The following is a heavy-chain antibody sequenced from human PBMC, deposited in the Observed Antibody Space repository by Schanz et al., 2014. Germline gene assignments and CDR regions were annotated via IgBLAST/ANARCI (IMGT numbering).Heavy chain of an antibody. J-gene: IGHJ2*01. CDR3: ARDTTWRLDL. D-gene: IGHD1-1*01. V-gene: IGHV4-4*07. Sequence: QVQLQESGPGLVKPSQTLSLTCTVSGGSISGYYWSWIRQPAGKALEWVGRVFPNGITNYNPSLKSRVTKSLDTSKNQFSLTLTSLTAADTAVYYCARDTTWRLDLWGRGTLVTVSS. CDR1: GGSISGYY. CDR2: VFPNGIT.